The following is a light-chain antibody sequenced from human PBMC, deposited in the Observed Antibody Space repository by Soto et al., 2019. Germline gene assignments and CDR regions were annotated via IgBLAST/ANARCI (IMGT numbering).Light chain of an antibody. CDR2: WAS. J-gene: IGKJ2*01. CDR3: QQFYSPPLFP. V-gene: IGKV4-1*01. Sequence: DIVMTQSPDSLAVSLGERASITCRSSQAVFRDSSGRHLLAWYQQKPGQPPKLLIYWASTRESGVPDRFSGSGSGTDFTLPISSLQAEDVAVYYCQQFYSPPLFPFGQGTKLEI. CDR1: QAVFRDSSGRHL.